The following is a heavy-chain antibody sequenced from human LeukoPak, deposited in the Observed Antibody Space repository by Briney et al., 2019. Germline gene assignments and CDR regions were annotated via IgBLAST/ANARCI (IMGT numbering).Heavy chain of an antibody. J-gene: IGHJ3*02. CDR3: AARSVDIVTRGAFDI. D-gene: IGHD5-12*01. CDR1: GGSISSYY. V-gene: IGHV4-59*13. Sequence: SETLSLTCTVSGGSISSYYWIWLRQPPGKGLEGGGYIYYSGSNHYHPSLKSRVTISVATSKNQFSLKLSSVTAADTAVYYCAARSVDIVTRGAFDIWGQGTMVTVSS. CDR2: IYYSGSN.